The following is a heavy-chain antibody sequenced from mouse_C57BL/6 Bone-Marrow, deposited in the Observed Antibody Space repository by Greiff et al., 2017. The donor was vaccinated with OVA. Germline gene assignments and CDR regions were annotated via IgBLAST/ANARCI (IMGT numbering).Heavy chain of an antibody. CDR3: TFYFFDY. V-gene: IGHV14-4*01. CDR1: GFNIKDDY. CDR2: IDPENGDT. J-gene: IGHJ2*01. Sequence: EVKVEESGAELVRPGASVKLSCTASGFNIKDDYMHWVKQRPEQGLEWIGWIDPENGDTEYASKFQGKATITADTSSNTAYLQLSSLTSEDTAVYYCTFYFFDYWGQGTTLTVSS.